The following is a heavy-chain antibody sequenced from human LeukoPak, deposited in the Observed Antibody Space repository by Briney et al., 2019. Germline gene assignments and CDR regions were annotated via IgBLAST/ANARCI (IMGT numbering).Heavy chain of an antibody. V-gene: IGHV4-34*01. J-gene: IGHJ4*02. CDR3: ARGEGFGELISPVDY. CDR1: GGSFSGYY. Sequence: SETLSLTCAVYGGSFSGYYWSWIRQPPGKGLEWIGEINHSGSTNYNPSLKSRVTISVDTSNNQFSLKLSSVTAADTAVYYCARGEGFGELISPVDYWGQGTLVTVSS. D-gene: IGHD3-10*01. CDR2: INHSGST.